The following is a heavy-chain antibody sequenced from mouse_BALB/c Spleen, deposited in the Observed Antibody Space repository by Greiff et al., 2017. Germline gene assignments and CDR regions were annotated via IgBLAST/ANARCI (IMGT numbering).Heavy chain of an antibody. CDR3: ARRARLQGAMDY. Sequence: QVTLKECGPGILQPSQTLSLTCSFSGFSLSTFGMGVSWIRQPSGKGLEWLAHIYWDDDKHYNPSLKSRLTISKDTSNNLVFLKITTVDTADTATYCYARRARLQGAMDYWGQGTSVTVSS. CDR1: GFSLSTFGMG. CDR2: IYWDDDK. D-gene: IGHD2-2*01. V-gene: IGHV8-13*01. J-gene: IGHJ4*01.